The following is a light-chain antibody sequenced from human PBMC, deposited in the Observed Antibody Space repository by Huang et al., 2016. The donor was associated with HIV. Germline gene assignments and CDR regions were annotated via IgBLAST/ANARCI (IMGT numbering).Light chain of an antibody. Sequence: EIVLTQSPATLSLSPGERATLSCRASQSVSTYLAWYQQKPGQAPRLLIYDASNRATGIPARFSGSGSGRDFTLTISNLEPEDFAVYYCQQRSRWPPGFGPGTKVDVK. CDR3: QQRSRWPPG. J-gene: IGKJ3*01. CDR1: QSVSTY. V-gene: IGKV3-11*02. CDR2: DAS.